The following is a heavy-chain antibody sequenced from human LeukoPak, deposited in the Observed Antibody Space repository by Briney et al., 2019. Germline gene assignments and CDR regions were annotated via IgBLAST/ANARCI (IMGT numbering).Heavy chain of an antibody. CDR2: LYSGGTT. Sequence: PGGSLRLSCAASGFTVDTTYMTWVRQAPGKGLEGVSILYSGGTTYYADSVKGRFTISRDNSENTLYLQMNSLRAEDTAVYYCAKISGVGSGSYYWFDPWGQGTLVTVSS. V-gene: IGHV3-66*01. CDR3: AKISGVGSGSYYWFDP. CDR1: GFTVDTTY. J-gene: IGHJ5*02. D-gene: IGHD3-10*01.